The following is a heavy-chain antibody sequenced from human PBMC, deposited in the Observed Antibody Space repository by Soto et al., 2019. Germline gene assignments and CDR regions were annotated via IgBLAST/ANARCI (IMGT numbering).Heavy chain of an antibody. V-gene: IGHV2-5*02. J-gene: IGHJ4*02. D-gene: IGHD3-9*01. CDR3: AHSREYYDILTGYSTMYYFDY. CDR2: IYWDDDK. Sequence: SGPTLVNPTQTLTLTCTFSGFSLSTSGVGVGWIRQPPGKALEWLALIYWDDDKRYSPSLKSRLTITKDTSKNQVVLTMTNMDPVDTATYYCAHSREYYDILTGYSTMYYFDYWGQGTLLTVSS. CDR1: GFSLSTSGVG.